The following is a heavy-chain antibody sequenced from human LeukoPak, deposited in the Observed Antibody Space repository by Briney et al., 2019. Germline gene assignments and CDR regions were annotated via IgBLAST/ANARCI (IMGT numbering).Heavy chain of an antibody. D-gene: IGHD6-19*01. CDR2: ASSYNGDT. CDR3: ARDMAPLYSSGWGAFDI. Sequence: ASVKVSCKASGYTFNNYGISWVRQAPGQGLEWMGCASSYNGDTNYAQKFQGRVTMTRDTSISTAYMELSRLRSDDTAVYYCARDMAPLYSSGWGAFDIWGQGTMVTVSS. CDR1: GYTFNNYG. J-gene: IGHJ3*02. V-gene: IGHV1-18*01.